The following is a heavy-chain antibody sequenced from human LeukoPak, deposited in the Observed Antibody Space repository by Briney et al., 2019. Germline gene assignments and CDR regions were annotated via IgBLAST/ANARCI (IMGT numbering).Heavy chain of an antibody. D-gene: IGHD3-22*01. CDR3: ARGFYYDSSGSTIYYFDY. J-gene: IGHJ4*02. Sequence: ASVKVSCKASGYTFTSYYMHWVRQAPGQGLEWMGRINPNSGGTNYAQKLQGRVTMTTDTSTRTAYMELRSLRSDDTAVYYCARGFYYDSSGSTIYYFDYWGQGTLVAVSS. CDR1: GYTFTSYY. CDR2: INPNSGGT. V-gene: IGHV1-2*06.